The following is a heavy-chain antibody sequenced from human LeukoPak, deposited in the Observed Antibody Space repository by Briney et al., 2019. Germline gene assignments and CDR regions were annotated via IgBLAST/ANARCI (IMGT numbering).Heavy chain of an antibody. CDR3: AKDSRGDDY. J-gene: IGHJ4*02. Sequence: GGSLRHSCAASGFTFSSYGMHWVRQAPGKGLEWVAVISYDGSNKYYADSVKGRFTISRDNSKNTLYLQMNSLRAEDTAVYYCAKDSRGDDYWGQGTLVTVSS. CDR2: ISYDGSNK. V-gene: IGHV3-30*18. D-gene: IGHD2/OR15-2a*01. CDR1: GFTFSSYG.